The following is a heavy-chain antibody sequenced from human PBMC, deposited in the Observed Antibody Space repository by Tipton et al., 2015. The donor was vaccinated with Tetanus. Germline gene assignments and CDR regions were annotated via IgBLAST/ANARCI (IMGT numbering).Heavy chain of an antibody. J-gene: IGHJ5*02. Sequence: TLSLTCTVSGDSLVRGGYYWTWIRHLPGKGLEWIGYIYHTGAAHYNPSLKSRATLSVDMSKNQFFLKMISMTAADTAVYLCARDFGSNHNWFDPWGQGTPVTVSS. CDR2: IYHTGAA. V-gene: IGHV4-31*03. CDR3: ARDFGSNHNWFDP. CDR1: GDSLVRGGYY. D-gene: IGHD6-13*01.